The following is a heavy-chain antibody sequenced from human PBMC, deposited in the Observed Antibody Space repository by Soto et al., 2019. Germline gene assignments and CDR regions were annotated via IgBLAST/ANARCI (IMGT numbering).Heavy chain of an antibody. V-gene: IGHV4-30-2*01. CDR3: ARGVSFRWVS. CDR2: IYHSVSP. J-gene: IGHJ5*02. CDR1: GGSITGGGYS. D-gene: IGHD2-8*01. Sequence: PSETLSLTCAVSGGSITGGGYSWSWIRQPPGKGLEWIGYIYHSVSPYYNQSLKSRVTMSVDKSGNQVSLELTSVAAADTAVYYCARGVSFRWVSWGQGTLVTVSS.